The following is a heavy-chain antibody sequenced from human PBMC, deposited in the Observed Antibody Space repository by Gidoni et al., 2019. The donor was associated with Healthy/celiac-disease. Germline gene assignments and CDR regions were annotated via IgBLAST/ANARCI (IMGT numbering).Heavy chain of an antibody. D-gene: IGHD3-22*01. CDR1: GFTFSSHG. J-gene: IGHJ4*02. CDR3: AKGKETYYYDSSGYYLDY. V-gene: IGHV3-30*18. Sequence: QVQLVESGGGVVQPGRSLRLSCAASGFTFSSHGMHGVRQAPGKGLEWVAVISYDGSNKYYADSVKGRFTISRDNSKNTLYLQMNSLRAEDTAVYYCAKGKETYYYDSSGYYLDYWGQGTLVTVST. CDR2: ISYDGSNK.